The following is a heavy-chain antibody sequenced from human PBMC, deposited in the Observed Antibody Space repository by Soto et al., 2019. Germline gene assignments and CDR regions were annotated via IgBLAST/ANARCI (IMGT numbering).Heavy chain of an antibody. CDR3: VRVMATYGNSFDI. D-gene: IGHD4-17*01. Sequence: SETLSLTCTVSGESMRNNFWTWIRQSPGNLLEWIGYIYYSGTTYYNDSLKSRVTFSVDTSKNQFSLRLKSVTAADTAVYYCVRVMATYGNSFDIWGPGSTVPVSS. CDR1: GESMRNNF. V-gene: IGHV4-59*12. CDR2: IYYSGTT. J-gene: IGHJ3*02.